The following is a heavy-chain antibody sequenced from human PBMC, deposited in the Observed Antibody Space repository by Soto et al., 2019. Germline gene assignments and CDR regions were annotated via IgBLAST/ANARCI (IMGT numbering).Heavy chain of an antibody. CDR3: AKVHYDYVWGSYCFAY. V-gene: IGHV3-23*01. Sequence: GGSLRLSCAASGFTFSSYAMSWVRQAPGKGLEWVSSISGSGGSTYYADSVKGRFNISRDNSKNTLYLQMNSLRAEDTAVYYCAKVHYDYVWGSYCFAYWGQGTMVTVS. CDR2: ISGSGGST. CDR1: GFTFSSYA. D-gene: IGHD3-16*01. J-gene: IGHJ4*02.